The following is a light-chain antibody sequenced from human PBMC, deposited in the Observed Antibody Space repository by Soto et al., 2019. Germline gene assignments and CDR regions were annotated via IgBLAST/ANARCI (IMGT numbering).Light chain of an antibody. Sequence: DIQMTQSPSSLSASVGDRVTITCRASQGISKYLAWYQQKPGKVPKLLIYSASTLQSGVPSRFSGSGSGTDFTLTISSLQPEDVATYYCQKYSSATLTFGGGTKVEIK. CDR2: SAS. CDR1: QGISKY. J-gene: IGKJ4*02. CDR3: QKYSSATLT. V-gene: IGKV1-27*01.